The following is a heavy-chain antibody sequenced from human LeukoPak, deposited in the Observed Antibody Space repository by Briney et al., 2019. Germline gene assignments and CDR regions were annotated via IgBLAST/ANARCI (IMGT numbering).Heavy chain of an antibody. Sequence: ASVKVSCKASAYTFVRFGTSWVRQAPGQGLEWMGWISANNGNTNYAQKFQGRVTMTTDTSTSTAYMELRGLRSDDTAVYYCARDHMVRSLAGTLDYRGQGTLVTLSS. CDR2: ISANNGNT. CDR1: AYTFVRFG. V-gene: IGHV1-18*01. CDR3: ARDHMVRSLAGTLDY. J-gene: IGHJ4*02. D-gene: IGHD2-15*01.